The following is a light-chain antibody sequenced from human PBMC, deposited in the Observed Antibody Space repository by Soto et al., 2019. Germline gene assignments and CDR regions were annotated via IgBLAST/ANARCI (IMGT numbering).Light chain of an antibody. CDR3: QQSYSSLMYT. V-gene: IGKV1-39*01. CDR2: AAS. J-gene: IGKJ2*01. CDR1: QSISTY. Sequence: DLQMTQSPSSLSASVGDRVTITCRASQSISTYLNWYQQKPGKAPKLLIYAASSLQYGVPSRFSGSGSGTDFTLTISSLQPEDVATYYCQQSYSSLMYTFGQGTKVEIK.